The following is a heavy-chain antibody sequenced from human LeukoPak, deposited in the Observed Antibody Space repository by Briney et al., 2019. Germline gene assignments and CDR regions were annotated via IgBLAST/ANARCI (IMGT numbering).Heavy chain of an antibody. CDR2: IYTSGST. CDR1: GGSISSSSYY. J-gene: IGHJ5*02. Sequence: SETLSLTCTVSGGSISSSSYYWSWIRQPAGKGLEWIGRIYTSGSTNYNPSLKSRVTMSVDTSKNQFSLKLSSVTAADTAVYYCARDIVVVPAAIRGISWFDPWGQGTLVTVSS. CDR3: ARDIVVVPAAIRGISWFDP. D-gene: IGHD2-2*02. V-gene: IGHV4-61*02.